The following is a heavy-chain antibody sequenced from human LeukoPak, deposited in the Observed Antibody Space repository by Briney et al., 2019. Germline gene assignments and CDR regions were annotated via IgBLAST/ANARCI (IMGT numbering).Heavy chain of an antibody. J-gene: IGHJ5*02. D-gene: IGHD3-22*01. CDR1: GASVSGSNYY. CDR3: ARGGTQDITMIVVPTGWFDP. CDR2: IYSSGST. V-gene: IGHV4-39*07. Sequence: TSETLSLTCAVSGASVSGSNYYWGWIRQPPGKGLEWIGNIYSSGSTYYNASLQSRVTISIDTAKNQFSLKLSSVTAADTAVYYCARGGTQDITMIVVPTGWFDPWGQGTLVTVSS.